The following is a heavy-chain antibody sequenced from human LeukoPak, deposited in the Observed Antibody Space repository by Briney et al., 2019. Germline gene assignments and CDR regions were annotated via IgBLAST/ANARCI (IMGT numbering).Heavy chain of an antibody. J-gene: IGHJ6*03. CDR3: AREAHFDWFYYYYMDV. V-gene: IGHV3-7*01. D-gene: IGHD3-9*01. Sequence: PGGSLRLSCAASGFTFSSYWMSWVRQAPGKGLEWVANIKQDGSEKYYVDSVKGRFTISRDNAKNSLYLQMNSLRAEDTAVYYCAREAHFDWFYYYYMDVWGKGTTVTISS. CDR1: GFTFSSYW. CDR2: IKQDGSEK.